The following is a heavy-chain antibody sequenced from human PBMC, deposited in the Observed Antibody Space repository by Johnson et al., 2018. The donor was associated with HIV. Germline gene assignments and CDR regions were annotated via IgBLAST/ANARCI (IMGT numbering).Heavy chain of an antibody. J-gene: IGHJ3*02. D-gene: IGHD6-6*01. CDR3: AKPAGGGIAARNAFDI. CDR2: INWNGGST. V-gene: IGHV3-20*01. Sequence: VQLVESGGGVVRPGGSLRLSCAASGFTFDDYGMSWVRQAPGKGLEWVSGINWNGGSTGYADSVKGRFTISRDNAKNSLYLQMNSLRAEDTAVYHCAKPAGGGIAARNAFDIWGQGTMVTVSS. CDR1: GFTFDDYG.